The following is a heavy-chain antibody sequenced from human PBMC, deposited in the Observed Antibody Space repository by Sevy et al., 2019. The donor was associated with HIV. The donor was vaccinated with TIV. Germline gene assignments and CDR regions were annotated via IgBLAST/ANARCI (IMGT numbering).Heavy chain of an antibody. CDR1: GFSFSSYA. Sequence: GGSLRLSSTAYGFSFSSYAMNWVRQAPGEGPEWVSSISGSGGSSYHADSVKGRFTISRDNSKKTLYLKMNSLSVEHTALYYCAKGGRPDHDYSHFDYWGQGILVTVSS. J-gene: IGHJ4*02. CDR2: ISGSGGSS. D-gene: IGHD1-26*01. CDR3: AKGGRPDHDYSHFDY. V-gene: IGHV3-23*01.